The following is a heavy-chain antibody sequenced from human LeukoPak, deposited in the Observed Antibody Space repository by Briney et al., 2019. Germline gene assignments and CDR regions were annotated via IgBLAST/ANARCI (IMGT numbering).Heavy chain of an antibody. J-gene: IGHJ5*02. CDR3: ARVGCSGGSCYSASNWFDP. CDR2: ISSSSSTI. Sequence: GGSLRLSCAASGFTFNTYSMVWVRQAPGKGLEWVSYISSSSSTIFYADSVKGRFTISRDNAKTSLYLQMNSLRAEDTAVYYCARVGCSGGSCYSASNWFDPWGQGTLVTVSS. D-gene: IGHD2-15*01. V-gene: IGHV3-48*04. CDR1: GFTFNTYS.